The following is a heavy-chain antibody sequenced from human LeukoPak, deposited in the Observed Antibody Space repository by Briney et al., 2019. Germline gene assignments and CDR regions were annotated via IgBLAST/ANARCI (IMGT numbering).Heavy chain of an antibody. V-gene: IGHV1-2*02. CDR3: ARDPTSHAAFDI. D-gene: IGHD1-1*01. Sequence: ASVKVSCKASGYTFTGYYMHRVRQAPGQGLEWMGWINPNSGGTNYAQKFQGRVTMTRDTSINTAYMELSRLTSDDTAVYYCARDPTSHAAFDIWGQGTMVTLSS. CDR2: INPNSGGT. CDR1: GYTFTGYY. J-gene: IGHJ3*02.